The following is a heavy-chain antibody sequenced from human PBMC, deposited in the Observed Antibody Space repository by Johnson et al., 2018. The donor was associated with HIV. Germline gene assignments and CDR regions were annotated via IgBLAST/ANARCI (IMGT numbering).Heavy chain of an antibody. D-gene: IGHD6-13*01. J-gene: IGHJ3*02. CDR3: SRHGGAPYSSSWYPLFGAFDI. CDR1: GFTLSSYA. V-gene: IGHV3-30-3*01. CDR2: ISYDGSNK. Sequence: QEQLVESGGGVVQPGRSLRLSCAASGFTLSSYAMHWVRQAPGKGLEWVAVISYDGSNKYYADSVKGRFTISRDNSKNTLYVQMNSLKTEDTSVYYCSRHGGAPYSSSWYPLFGAFDIWGQGTMVTVSS.